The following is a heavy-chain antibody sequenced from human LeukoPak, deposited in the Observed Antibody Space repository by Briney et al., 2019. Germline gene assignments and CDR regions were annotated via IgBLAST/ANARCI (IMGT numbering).Heavy chain of an antibody. CDR3: ASPLGTSLDY. J-gene: IGHJ4*02. V-gene: IGHV4-39*01. CDR1: GGSISSSSYY. Sequence: PSETLSLTCTVSGGSISSSSYYWGWIRQTPGKGLEWIGSIYYSGSTYYNPSLKSRVTISVDTSKNQFSLKLSSVTAADTAVYYCASPLGTSLDYWGQGTLVTVSS. D-gene: IGHD1-1*01. CDR2: IYYSGST.